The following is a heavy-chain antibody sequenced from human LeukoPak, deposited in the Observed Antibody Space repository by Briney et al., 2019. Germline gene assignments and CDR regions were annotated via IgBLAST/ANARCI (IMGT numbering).Heavy chain of an antibody. CDR2: INSDGSST. V-gene: IGHV3-74*01. CDR1: GFPFSSYW. D-gene: IGHD3-22*01. CDR3: ARGVYYDSSGYYYGLWDDGMDV. Sequence: GSLRLSCAASGFPFSSYWMHWVRQAPGKGLVWVSRINSDGSSTSYADSVKGRFTISRDNAKNTLYLQMNSLRAEDTAVYYCARGVYYDSSGYYYGLWDDGMDVWGQGTTVTVSS. J-gene: IGHJ6*02.